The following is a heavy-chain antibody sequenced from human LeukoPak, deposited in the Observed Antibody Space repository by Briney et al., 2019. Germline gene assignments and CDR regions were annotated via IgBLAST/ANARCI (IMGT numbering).Heavy chain of an antibody. D-gene: IGHD2-2*01. V-gene: IGHV3-66*01. CDR1: GFRISTNY. CDR2: LYNSADT. Sequence: AGGSLRLSCAASGFRISTNYLGWVRQAPGKGLEWVSALYNSADTYYADSVKGRFTISRDNAKKSLYLQMNSLRAEDTAVYYCAPPPIPAPANWGQGTLVTVSS. CDR3: APPPIPAPAN. J-gene: IGHJ4*02.